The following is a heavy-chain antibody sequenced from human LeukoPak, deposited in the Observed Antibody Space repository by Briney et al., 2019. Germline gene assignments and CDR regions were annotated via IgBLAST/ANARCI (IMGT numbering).Heavy chain of an antibody. CDR1: GFTFSSYT. CDR3: AKDRPVENWFDP. Sequence: GGSLRLSCAASGFTFSSYTMSWVRQAPGEGLEWVSAISGSGGSTYYADSVKGRFTISRDNSKNTLYLQMNSLRAEDTAVYYCAKDRPVENWFDPWGQGTLVTVSS. V-gene: IGHV3-23*01. J-gene: IGHJ5*02. CDR2: ISGSGGST.